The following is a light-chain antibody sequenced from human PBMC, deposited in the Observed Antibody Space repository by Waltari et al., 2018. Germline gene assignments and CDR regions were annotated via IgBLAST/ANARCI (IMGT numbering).Light chain of an antibody. Sequence: SYELTQPPSVSVSQGQTAKIPCPGDALPKQYTYWYQQKPGQAPLLVIYKDTERHSGIPWRFSGSSSATTVTLTISGVQAEDEADYYCLSAYSRGSQGVFGGGTKLTVL. V-gene: IGLV3-25*03. J-gene: IGLJ2*01. CDR1: ALPKQY. CDR2: KDT. CDR3: LSAYSRGSQGV.